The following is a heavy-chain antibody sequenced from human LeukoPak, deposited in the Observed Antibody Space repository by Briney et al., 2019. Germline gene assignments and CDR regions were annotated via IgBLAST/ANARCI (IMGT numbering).Heavy chain of an antibody. J-gene: IGHJ6*02. D-gene: IGHD6-13*01. Sequence: PSETLSLTCTVSGGSISSYYWSWIRQPPGKGLEWIGYIYYSGSTNYNPSLKSRVTVSVDTSKNQFSLKLSSVTAADTAVYYCARVKTAAGPYYYYYYGMDVWGQGTTVTVSS. CDR3: ARVKTAAGPYYYYYYGMDV. CDR1: GGSISSYY. CDR2: IYYSGST. V-gene: IGHV4-59*01.